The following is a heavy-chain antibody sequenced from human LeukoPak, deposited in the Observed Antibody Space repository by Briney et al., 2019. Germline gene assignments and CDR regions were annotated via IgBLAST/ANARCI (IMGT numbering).Heavy chain of an antibody. CDR3: ARDRIQTGYYYGSGNEFDY. D-gene: IGHD3-10*01. V-gene: IGHV1-18*01. CDR2: ISAYNGNT. J-gene: IGHJ4*02. Sequence: GASVKVSCKASGYTFTSYGISWVRQAPGQGLEWMGWISAYNGNTNYAQKLQGRVTMTTDTSTSTAYMELRSLRSDDTAVYYCARDRIQTGYYYGSGNEFDYWGQGTLVTVSS. CDR1: GYTFTSYG.